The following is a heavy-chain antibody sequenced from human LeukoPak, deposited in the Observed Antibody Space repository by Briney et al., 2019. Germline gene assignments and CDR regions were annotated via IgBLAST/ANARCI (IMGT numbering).Heavy chain of an antibody. J-gene: IGHJ5*02. D-gene: IGHD3-10*01. CDR2: INAGNGNT. V-gene: IGHV1-3*03. Sequence: ASVKVSCKASGYTFTSYAMHWVRQAPGQRLEWRGWINAGNGNTKYSQEFQGRVTISRDTSASTAYMELSSLRSEDTAVYYCARGRPPRPTYYYGSGSYDYLPGFGSRFRFDPWGQGTLVTVSS. CDR3: ARGRPPRPTYYYGSGSYDYLPGFGSRFRFDP. CDR1: GYTFTSYA.